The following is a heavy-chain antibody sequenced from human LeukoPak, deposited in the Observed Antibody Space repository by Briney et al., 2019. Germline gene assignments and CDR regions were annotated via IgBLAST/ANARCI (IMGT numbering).Heavy chain of an antibody. CDR1: GFTFSNYA. CDR3: VKDREYSYDY. D-gene: IGHD2/OR15-2a*01. V-gene: IGHV3-64D*06. CDR2: ISINGAGT. J-gene: IGHJ4*02. Sequence: GGSLRLSCSVSGFTFSNYAMHWVRQAPGKGLEYVATISINGAGTYYPDSVKGRFTISRDTSKNTLYLQMSSLRAEDTAVYYCVKDREYSYDYWGQGTLVTVSS.